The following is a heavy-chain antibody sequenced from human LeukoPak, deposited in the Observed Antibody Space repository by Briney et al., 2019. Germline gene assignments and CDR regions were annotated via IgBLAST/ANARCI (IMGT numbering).Heavy chain of an antibody. CDR1: GGSISSSSYY. CDR2: IYYSGNT. Sequence: SETLSLTCTVSGGSISSSSYYWGWIRQPPGKGLEWIGSIYYSGNTYYNPSLKSRVTISIDTSKNQFSLKLSSVTAADTAVYYCARQQNRGYGLPFDYWGQGTLVTVSS. J-gene: IGHJ4*02. D-gene: IGHD5-12*01. V-gene: IGHV4-39*01. CDR3: ARQQNRGYGLPFDY.